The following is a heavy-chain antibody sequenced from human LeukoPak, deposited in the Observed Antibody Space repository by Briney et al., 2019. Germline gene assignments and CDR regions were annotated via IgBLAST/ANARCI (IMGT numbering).Heavy chain of an antibody. J-gene: IGHJ4*02. V-gene: IGHV3-30*03. Sequence: GGSLRLSCAASGLTFSSYGMHWVRQTPGKGLEWVAVISYDGSNKYYADSVKGRFTISRDNSKNTLYLQMNSLRAEDTAVYYCARYYYDSSGWAHYFDYWGQGTLVTVTS. D-gene: IGHD3-22*01. CDR1: GLTFSSYG. CDR3: ARYYYDSSGWAHYFDY. CDR2: ISYDGSNK.